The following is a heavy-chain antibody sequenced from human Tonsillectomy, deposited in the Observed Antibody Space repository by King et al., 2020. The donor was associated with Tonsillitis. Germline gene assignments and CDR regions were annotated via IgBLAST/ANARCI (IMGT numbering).Heavy chain of an antibody. V-gene: IGHV3-23*04. Sequence: VQLVESGGGLVQPGGSLRLSCAASGFTFSHFGISWVRQAPGKGLEWVSDINNGGEMTYYADSVRGRFTISRDNSKNTLYLQMNSLRAEDTALYYCAKAIHHNGLYDYWGQGTLVTVSS. J-gene: IGHJ4*02. CDR1: GFTFSHFG. D-gene: IGHD2-8*01. CDR3: AKAIHHNGLYDY. CDR2: INNGGEMT.